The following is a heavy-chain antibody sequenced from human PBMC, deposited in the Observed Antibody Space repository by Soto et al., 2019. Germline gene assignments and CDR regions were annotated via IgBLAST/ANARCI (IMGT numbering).Heavy chain of an antibody. CDR2: ITGSGDSA. J-gene: IGHJ6*03. D-gene: IGHD1-26*01. V-gene: IGHV3-23*01. CDR1: GFTFNNYA. CDR3: AKGRGTNYYYHMDV. Sequence: EVQLLESGGGLVQPGESLRLSCAASGFTFNNYAISWVRQAPGKGLEWVSTITGSGDSAYYADSVKGRFIISRDNSKNTLYMQMHSLGAEDSAIYYCAKGRGTNYYYHMDVWGGGTTVTVSS.